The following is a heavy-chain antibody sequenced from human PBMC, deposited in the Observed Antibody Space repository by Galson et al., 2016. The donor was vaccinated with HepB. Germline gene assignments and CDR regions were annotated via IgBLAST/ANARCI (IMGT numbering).Heavy chain of an antibody. V-gene: IGHV3-74*01. CDR3: GASRDGYIDY. J-gene: IGHJ4*01. D-gene: IGHD5-24*01. CDR2: ISLDVCVT. Sequence: SLRLSCAASGFTGFTFSSYWMHWVRQAPGKGLVWVSRISLDVCVTIYGDSVKGRFSTSRDNAKNTLFLQLNSLRAEDTAVYYCGASRDGYIDYWGQGALVTISS. CDR1: GFTGFTFSSYW.